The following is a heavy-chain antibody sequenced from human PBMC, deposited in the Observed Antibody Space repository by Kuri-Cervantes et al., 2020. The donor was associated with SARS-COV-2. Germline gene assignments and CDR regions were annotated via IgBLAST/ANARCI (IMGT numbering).Heavy chain of an antibody. Sequence: ASVKVSCKASGYTFTGYYMHWVRQAPGQGPEWMGWINPDGGTNSAQKFQGRVTMTRDTSTSTVHMELSRLRFDDTAVFYCARNRRTGGYGFGFDLWGQGTLVTVSS. V-gene: IGHV1-2*02. CDR3: ARNRRTGGYGFGFDL. D-gene: IGHD5-18*01. CDR2: INPDGGT. J-gene: IGHJ4*02. CDR1: GYTFTGYY.